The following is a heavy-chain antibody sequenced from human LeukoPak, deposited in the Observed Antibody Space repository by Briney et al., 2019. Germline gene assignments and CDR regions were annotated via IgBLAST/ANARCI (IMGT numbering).Heavy chain of an antibody. CDR1: GYSISSGYY. V-gene: IGHV4-38-2*01. Sequence: SETLSLTCAVSGYSISSGYYWGWIRQPPGKGLEWIGSIYHSGSTYYNPSLKSRVTISVDTSKNQFSLKLSSVTAADTAVYYCARGDPFGEGFDYWGQGTLVTVSS. J-gene: IGHJ4*02. D-gene: IGHD4-17*01. CDR3: ARGDPFGEGFDY. CDR2: IYHSGST.